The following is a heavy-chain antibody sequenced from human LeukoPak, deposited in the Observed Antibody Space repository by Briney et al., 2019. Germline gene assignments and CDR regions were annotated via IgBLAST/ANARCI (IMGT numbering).Heavy chain of an antibody. CDR2: IIGDDTNT. D-gene: IGHD1-26*01. Sequence: GGSLRLSCAASGFTFDDYAMHWVRQAPGKGLEWVSLIIGDDTNTYYADSVKGRFTISRDNSKNSLYLQMNSLRTEDTALYYCAKDGSSGSYSDYWGQGTLVTVSS. V-gene: IGHV3-43*02. J-gene: IGHJ4*02. CDR3: AKDGSSGSYSDY. CDR1: GFTFDDYA.